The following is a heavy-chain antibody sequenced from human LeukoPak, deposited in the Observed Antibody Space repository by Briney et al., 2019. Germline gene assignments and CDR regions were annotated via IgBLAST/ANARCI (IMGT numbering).Heavy chain of an antibody. Sequence: GASVKVSCKASGGTFSSYAISWVRQAPGQGLEWMGRIIPIFGIANYAQKFQGRVTITADKSASTAYMELSSLRSEDTAVYYCARTIVGDDCYYYGMDVWGQGTTVTVSS. D-gene: IGHD1-26*01. CDR3: ARTIVGDDCYYYGMDV. J-gene: IGHJ6*02. CDR2: IIPIFGIA. CDR1: GGTFSSYA. V-gene: IGHV1-69*04.